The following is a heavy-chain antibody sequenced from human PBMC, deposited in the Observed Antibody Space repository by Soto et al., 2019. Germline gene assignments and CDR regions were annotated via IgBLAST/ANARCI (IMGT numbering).Heavy chain of an antibody. Sequence: SETLSLTCTVSGGSISSSSYYWGWIRQPPGKGLEWIGSIYYSGSTYYNPSLKSRVTISVDTSKNQFSLKLSSVTAADTAVYYCARHPAGGYCSSTSCFGSHYYGMDVWGQGTTVTVSS. CDR3: ARHPAGGYCSSTSCFGSHYYGMDV. D-gene: IGHD2-2*01. CDR1: GGSISSSSYY. CDR2: IYYSGST. J-gene: IGHJ6*02. V-gene: IGHV4-39*01.